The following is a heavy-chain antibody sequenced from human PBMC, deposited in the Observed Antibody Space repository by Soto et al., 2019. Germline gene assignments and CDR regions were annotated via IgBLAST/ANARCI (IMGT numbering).Heavy chain of an antibody. CDR2: IYHSGST. CDR3: ARVMQWLVQDYYYGMDV. V-gene: IGHV4-4*02. D-gene: IGHD6-19*01. CDR1: GGSISSSNW. Sequence: SETLSLTCAVSGGSISSSNWWSWVRQPPGKGLEWIGEIYHSGSTNYNPSLKSRVTISVDKSKNQFSLKLSSVTAADTAVYYCARVMQWLVQDYYYGMDVWGQGTTVTV. J-gene: IGHJ6*02.